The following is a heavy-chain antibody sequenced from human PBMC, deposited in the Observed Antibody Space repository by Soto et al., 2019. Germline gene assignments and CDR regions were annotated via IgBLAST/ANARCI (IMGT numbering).Heavy chain of an antibody. CDR1: GFTFSDYY. D-gene: IGHD5-18*01. Sequence: QVQLVESGGGLVKPGGSLRLSCAASGFTFSDYYMSWIRQAPGKGLEWVSYISSSSSYTNYADSVKGLFTISRDNAKNALYLQMNSLRDEDTAVYYCARVTDTAMVYYFDYWCQGTLVTVSS. CDR2: ISSSSSYT. J-gene: IGHJ4*02. CDR3: ARVTDTAMVYYFDY. V-gene: IGHV3-11*06.